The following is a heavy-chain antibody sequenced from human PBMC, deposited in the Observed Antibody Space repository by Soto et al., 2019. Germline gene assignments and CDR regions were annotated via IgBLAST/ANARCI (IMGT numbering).Heavy chain of an antibody. J-gene: IGHJ4*02. CDR1: GFTFSSYA. CDR2: ISGSGGST. Sequence: GGSLRLSCAASGFTFSSYAMSWVRQAPGKGLEWVSAISGSGGSTYYADSVKGRFTISRDNSKNTLYLQMNSLRVEDTALYYCARVNAGYSSIRDYWGQGTQVTVS. CDR3: ARVNAGYSSIRDY. D-gene: IGHD6-19*01. V-gene: IGHV3-23*01.